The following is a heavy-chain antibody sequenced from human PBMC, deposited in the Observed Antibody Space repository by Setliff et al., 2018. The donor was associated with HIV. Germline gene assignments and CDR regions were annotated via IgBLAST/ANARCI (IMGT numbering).Heavy chain of an antibody. V-gene: IGHV3-33*08. D-gene: IGHD2-2*01. CDR3: ARRPGTIRTGGWFDP. Sequence: PGGSLRLSCAASELTFSTHAIHWVRQAPGKGLEWVAVMWYDGSKKYYADSVKGRFTISRDNSKNTLYLQMSSLRAEDTAIYYCARRPGTIRTGGWFDPWGQGTLVTVSS. CDR2: MWYDGSKK. J-gene: IGHJ5*02. CDR1: ELTFSTHA.